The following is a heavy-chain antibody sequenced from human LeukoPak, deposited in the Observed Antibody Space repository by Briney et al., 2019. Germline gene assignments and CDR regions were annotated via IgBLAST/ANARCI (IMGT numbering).Heavy chain of an antibody. Sequence: GGSLRLSCVASGFTFDSDGMAWVRQAPGRGLEWVANIKQDGSEKYYVDSVKGRFTISRDNAKNSLYLQMNSLRAEDTAVYYCARKGSNYYYMDFWGKGTTVTISS. J-gene: IGHJ6*03. D-gene: IGHD1-26*01. CDR2: IKQDGSEK. V-gene: IGHV3-7*01. CDR1: GFTFDSDG. CDR3: ARKGSNYYYMDF.